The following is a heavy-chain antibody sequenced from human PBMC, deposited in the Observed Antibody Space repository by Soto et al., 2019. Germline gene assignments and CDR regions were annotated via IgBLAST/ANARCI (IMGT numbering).Heavy chain of an antibody. V-gene: IGHV6-1*01. CDR2: TYYRSKWSN. CDR3: ARHKCGGDRCYGYDGMHV. D-gene: IGHD2-15*01. Sequence: SQTLSLTCAISGDSVFSNSAAWNWFRQSPSRGLEWLGRTYYRSKWSNDYAVSVKSRISINPDTSKNQFSLQLSAVTPEDTAVYYRARHKCGGDRCYGYDGMHVWGQGTTVTVSS. CDR1: GDSVFSNSAA. J-gene: IGHJ6*02.